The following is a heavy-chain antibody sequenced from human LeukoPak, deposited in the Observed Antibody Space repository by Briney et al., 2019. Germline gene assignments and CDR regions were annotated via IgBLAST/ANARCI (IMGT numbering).Heavy chain of an antibody. CDR2: IYYSGST. V-gene: IGHV4-39*01. Sequence: PSETLSLTCTISGGSISSSSYYWGWIRQPPGKGLEWIGSIYYSGSTYYNPSLKSRVTISVDTSKNQFSLKLSSVTAADTAVYYCARRGGLEYYFDYWGQGTLVTVSS. D-gene: IGHD2-15*01. CDR3: ARRGGLEYYFDY. J-gene: IGHJ4*02. CDR1: GGSISSSSYY.